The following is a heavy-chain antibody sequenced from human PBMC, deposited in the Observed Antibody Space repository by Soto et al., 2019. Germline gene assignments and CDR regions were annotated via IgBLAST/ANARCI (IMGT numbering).Heavy chain of an antibody. J-gene: IGHJ4*02. Sequence: QVQLQESGPGLVKPSGTLSLTCAVSSDSISSSNWWSWVRQAPGMGLEWIGESDHSGDTYYNPSLKSRVTVSVDKSKNQFSLKLSSVTAADTAVYYCARGHYDDDFDYWGQGTLVTVSS. CDR2: SDHSGDT. V-gene: IGHV4-4*02. D-gene: IGHD3-3*01. CDR1: SDSISSSNW. CDR3: ARGHYDDDFDY.